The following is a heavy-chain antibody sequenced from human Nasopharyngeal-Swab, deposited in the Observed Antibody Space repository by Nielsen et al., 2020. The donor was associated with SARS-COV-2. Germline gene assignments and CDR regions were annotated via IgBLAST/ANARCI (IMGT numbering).Heavy chain of an antibody. CDR3: ARDMYCSGGSCYGYGMAV. J-gene: IGHJ6*02. Sequence: VRQMPGKGLEWVANIKEDGSEKNYVDSVKGRFTISRDNAKNSLYLQMNSLRADDTAVYYCARDMYCSGGSCYGYGMAVWGQGTTVTVSS. D-gene: IGHD2-15*01. V-gene: IGHV3-7*01. CDR2: IKEDGSEK.